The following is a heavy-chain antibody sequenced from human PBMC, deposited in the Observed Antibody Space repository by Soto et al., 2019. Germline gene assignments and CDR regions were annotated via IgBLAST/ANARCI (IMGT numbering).Heavy chain of an antibody. CDR2: IYPGDSDT. D-gene: IGHD6-19*01. CDR3: AIQHPLDSSAWYN. CDR1: GYSFTNYW. V-gene: IGHV5-51*01. J-gene: IGHJ4*02. Sequence: PGESLKISCKASGYSFTNYWICWVRQMPGEGLEWMGTIYPGDSDTRYSPSFEGQVAFSVVTSINTAYLHWTSLKASDTAVYYCAIQHPLDSSAWYNWGQGTVVTVS.